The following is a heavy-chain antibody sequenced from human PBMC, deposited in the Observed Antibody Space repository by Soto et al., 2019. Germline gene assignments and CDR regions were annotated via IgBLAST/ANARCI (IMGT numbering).Heavy chain of an antibody. Sequence: QVQLVESGGGVVQPGRSLRLSCAASGFTFSSYAMHWVRQAPGKGLEWVAVISYDGSNKYYADSVKGRFTISRDNSKNTLYLQMNSLRAEDTAVYYCARARMRGNWFDPWGQGTLVTVSS. D-gene: IGHD2-15*01. CDR3: ARARMRGNWFDP. CDR2: ISYDGSNK. V-gene: IGHV3-30-3*01. J-gene: IGHJ5*02. CDR1: GFTFSSYA.